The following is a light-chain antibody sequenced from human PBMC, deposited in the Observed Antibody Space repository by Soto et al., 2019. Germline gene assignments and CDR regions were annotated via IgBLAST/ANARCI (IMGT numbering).Light chain of an antibody. V-gene: IGKV3-20*01. CDR1: QSVSSN. Sequence: IVMTQSPATLSLSPGESATLSCRARQSVSSNLAWYQQKPCQSPRLRXXDTSSRASGIPDRFSGSGSGTDFTLTISRLETEDFAVFYCQQYGTSEIIFGQGTRLEIK. CDR2: DTS. CDR3: QQYGTSEII. J-gene: IGKJ5*01.